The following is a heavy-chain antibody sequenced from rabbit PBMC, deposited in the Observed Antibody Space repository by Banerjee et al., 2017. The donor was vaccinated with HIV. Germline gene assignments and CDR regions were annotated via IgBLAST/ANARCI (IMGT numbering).Heavy chain of an antibody. D-gene: IGHD6-1*01. Sequence: QEQLEESGGDLVKPEGSLTLTCTASGFSFSNKHVMCWVRQAPGKGLEWIACINSISGNTVYASWAKGRFTISKTSSTTVTLQMTSLTAADTATYYCARTYGDSGYGYALNLWGPGTLVTVS. CDR1: GFSFSNKHV. J-gene: IGHJ4*01. CDR2: INSISGNT. V-gene: IGHV1S45*01. CDR3: ARTYGDSGYGYALNL.